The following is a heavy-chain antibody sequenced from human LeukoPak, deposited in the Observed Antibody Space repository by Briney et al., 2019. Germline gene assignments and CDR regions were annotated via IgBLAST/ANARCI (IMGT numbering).Heavy chain of an antibody. V-gene: IGHV3-23*01. D-gene: IGHD2-21*01. Sequence: GGSLRLSCAASGFTLGTYWMHWVRQAPGKGLVWVSAISDSGNTYHADSVKGRFTISRDSSKNTLFLQMNRLRPEDAAVYYCAKAPVTTCRGAYCYPFDYWGQGTLVTVSS. CDR2: ISDSGNT. CDR3: AKAPVTTCRGAYCYPFDY. J-gene: IGHJ4*02. CDR1: GFTLGTYW.